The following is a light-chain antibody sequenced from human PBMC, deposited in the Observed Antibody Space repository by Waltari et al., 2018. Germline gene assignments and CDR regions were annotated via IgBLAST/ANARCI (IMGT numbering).Light chain of an antibody. V-gene: IGLV1-36*01. CDR1: NSNIGNNA. Sequence: QSVLTQPPSVSEAPRQWVTISCSGSNSNIGNNAVNWYQKLPGKAPKLLIYYDNLPSPGVSDRFSGSKSDTSASLAISGLQSEDEADYYCEAWDDTLNGVVFGGGTKLTVL. CDR2: YDN. J-gene: IGLJ3*02. CDR3: EAWDDTLNGVV.